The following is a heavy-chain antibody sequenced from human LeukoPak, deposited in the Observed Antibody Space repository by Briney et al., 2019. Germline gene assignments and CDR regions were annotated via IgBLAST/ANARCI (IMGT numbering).Heavy chain of an antibody. Sequence: GGSLRLSCAASGFTFSSYWMGWVRQAPGKGLEWVANIKQDGSEKYYVDSVKGRFTISRDNAKNSLYLQMNSLRAEDTAVYYCARGKIAVAGTFDYWGQGTLVTVSS. D-gene: IGHD6-19*01. CDR1: GFTFSSYW. CDR2: IKQDGSEK. V-gene: IGHV3-7*03. J-gene: IGHJ4*02. CDR3: ARGKIAVAGTFDY.